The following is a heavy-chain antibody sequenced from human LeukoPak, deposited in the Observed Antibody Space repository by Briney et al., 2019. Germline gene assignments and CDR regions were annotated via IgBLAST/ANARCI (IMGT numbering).Heavy chain of an antibody. D-gene: IGHD1-26*01. Sequence: GESLKISCQGSGYSFINYGIGWVRQMPGKGLEWMGIIYPGDSDTRYCPSFEGQVTISTDKSISTAYLQWSSLKASDTAMYYCARRGVWEPYYSDYWGQGTLVTVSS. CDR3: ARRGVWEPYYSDY. V-gene: IGHV5-51*01. J-gene: IGHJ4*02. CDR1: GYSFINYG. CDR2: IYPGDSDT.